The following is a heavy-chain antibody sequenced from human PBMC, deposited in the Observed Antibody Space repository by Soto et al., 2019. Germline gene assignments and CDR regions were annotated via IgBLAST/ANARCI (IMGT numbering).Heavy chain of an antibody. CDR2: IIPIFGTA. V-gene: IGHV1-69*13. CDR1: GGTFSSYA. CDR3: ASSRDIVATNGMDV. J-gene: IGHJ6*02. Sequence: SVKVSCKASGGTFSSYAISWVRQAPGQGLEWMGGIIPIFGTANYAQKFQGRVTITADESTSTAYMELSSLRSEDTAVYYCASSRDIVATNGMDVWGQGTTVTVSS. D-gene: IGHD5-12*01.